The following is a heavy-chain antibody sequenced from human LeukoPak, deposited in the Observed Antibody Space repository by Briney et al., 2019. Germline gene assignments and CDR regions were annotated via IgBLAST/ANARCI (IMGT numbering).Heavy chain of an antibody. CDR3: AKAYSGVLGAFDI. CDR2: ISSRVSGISGSGDNT. Sequence: PGGSLRLSCADSGFTFGSYAMSWVRQAPGKGLEWVSGISSRVSGISGSGDNTYYADSVKGRFTISRDNSKDTLYLQMNSLRAEDTAVYYCAKAYSGVLGAFDIWGQGTMVTVSS. J-gene: IGHJ3*02. D-gene: IGHD2-8*01. CDR1: GFTFGSYA. V-gene: IGHV3-23*01.